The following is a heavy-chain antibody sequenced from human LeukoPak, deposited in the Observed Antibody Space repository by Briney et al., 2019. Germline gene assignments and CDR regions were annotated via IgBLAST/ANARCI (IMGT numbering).Heavy chain of an antibody. CDR1: GYTFTGYY. V-gene: IGHV1-69*13. CDR2: IIPIFGTA. CDR3: ARDQGRWFDP. J-gene: IGHJ5*02. Sequence: ASVKVSCKASGYTFTGYYMHWVRQAPGQGLEWMGGIIPIFGTANYAQKFQGRVTITADESTSTAYMELSSLRSEDTAVYYCARDQGRWFDPWGQGTLVTVSS.